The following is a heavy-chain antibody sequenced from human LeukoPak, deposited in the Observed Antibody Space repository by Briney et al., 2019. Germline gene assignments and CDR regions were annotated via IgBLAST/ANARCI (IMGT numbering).Heavy chain of an antibody. Sequence: PSETLSLTCAVYGGSFSGYYWSWIRQPPGKGLEWIGEINHSGSTNYNPSLKSRVTISVDTSKNQFSLKLSSVTAADTAVYYCARAGIAAARDYWGQEPWSPSPQ. CDR1: GGSFSGYY. J-gene: IGHJ4*01. D-gene: IGHD6-13*01. V-gene: IGHV4-34*01. CDR2: INHSGST. CDR3: ARAGIAAARDY.